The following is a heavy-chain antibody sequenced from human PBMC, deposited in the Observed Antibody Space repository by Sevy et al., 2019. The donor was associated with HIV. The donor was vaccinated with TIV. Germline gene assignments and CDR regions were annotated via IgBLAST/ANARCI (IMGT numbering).Heavy chain of an antibody. D-gene: IGHD3-22*01. CDR3: ARALYLDSSCYHSAYAFDI. CDR1: GYTFTDYY. V-gene: IGHV1-2*02. CDR2: INPKSDAP. J-gene: IGHJ3*02. Sequence: ATVKVSCKASGYTFTDYYIHWMRQAPGQGLEWMGWINPKSDAPLYAQKFQGRITMTTDTSTSTAYMELSRLRSDDTAMYICARALYLDSSCYHSAYAFDIWAQGTTVTVSS.